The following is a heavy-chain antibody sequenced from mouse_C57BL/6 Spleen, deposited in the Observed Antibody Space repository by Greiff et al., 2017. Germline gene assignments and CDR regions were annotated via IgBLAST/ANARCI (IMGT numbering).Heavy chain of an antibody. CDR1: GYTFTSYW. CDR3: ARDITTVVPYAMDY. CDR2: IHPNSGST. Sequence: QVQLQQPGAELVKPGASVKLSCKASGYTFTSYWMPWVKQRPGQGLEWIGMIHPNSGSTNYNEKFKSKATLTVDKSSSTAYMQLSSLTSEDSAVYYCARDITTVVPYAMDYWGQGTSVTVSS. V-gene: IGHV1-64*01. J-gene: IGHJ4*01. D-gene: IGHD1-1*01.